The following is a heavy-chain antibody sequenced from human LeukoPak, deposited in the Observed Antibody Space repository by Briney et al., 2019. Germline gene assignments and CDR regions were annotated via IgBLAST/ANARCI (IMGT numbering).Heavy chain of an antibody. Sequence: ASVKVSCKASGGTFSSYAISWVRQAPGQGLEWMGGIIPIFGTANYAQKFQGRVTITRDTSASTAYMELSSLRSEDTAVYYCARGSGSYYTYYFDYWGQGTLVTVSS. CDR2: IIPIFGTA. D-gene: IGHD3-10*01. V-gene: IGHV1-69*05. J-gene: IGHJ4*02. CDR3: ARGSGSYYTYYFDY. CDR1: GGTFSSYA.